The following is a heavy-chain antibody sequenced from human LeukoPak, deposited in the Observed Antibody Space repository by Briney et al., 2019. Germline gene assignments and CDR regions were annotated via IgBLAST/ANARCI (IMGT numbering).Heavy chain of an antibody. V-gene: IGHV4-34*01. CDR3: ARVLYSSSLIDY. J-gene: IGHJ4*02. D-gene: IGHD6-13*01. Sequence: SETLSLSCAVYGGSFSGYYWSWMRQPPGKGLEWIGEINHSGSTNYNPSLKSRVTISVDTSKNYFSLKLSSVTAADTAVYYCARVLYSSSLIDYWGQGTLVTVSS. CDR1: GGSFSGYY. CDR2: INHSGST.